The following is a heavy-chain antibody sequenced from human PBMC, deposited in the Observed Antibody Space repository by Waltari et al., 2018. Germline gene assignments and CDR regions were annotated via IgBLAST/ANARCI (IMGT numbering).Heavy chain of an antibody. J-gene: IGHJ4*02. V-gene: IGHV4-39*01. Sequence: WDLIRRTPGKGLVWIGIIYLSATTYYNPTIKSRVTISLGTSKTQFSLRLSSVTGADTARYYCASRWKIFGTVDYWSQGPLVTVSS. CDR2: IYLSATT. D-gene: IGHD2-15*01. CDR3: ASRWKIFGTVDY.